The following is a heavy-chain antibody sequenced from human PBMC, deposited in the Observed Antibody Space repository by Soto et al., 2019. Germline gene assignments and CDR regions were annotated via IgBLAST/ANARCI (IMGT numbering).Heavy chain of an antibody. J-gene: IGHJ5*02. CDR3: ARARQYYDCELDP. CDR2: ISSSGRT. Sequence: QVQLQESGPGLVQPSQTLSLTCTVSGDSISRGAYYWTWIRQPPGKRLEWIGYISSSGRTLYNPSLKSRLTISLDTSENQFSLKLTSVTAADTAIYYCARARQYYDCELDPWGQGTLVTVSS. V-gene: IGHV4-31*03. CDR1: GDSISRGAYY. D-gene: IGHD3-22*01.